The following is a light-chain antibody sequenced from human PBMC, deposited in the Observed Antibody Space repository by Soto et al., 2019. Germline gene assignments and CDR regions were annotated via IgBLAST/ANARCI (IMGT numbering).Light chain of an antibody. CDR3: SSYGGTNAVV. Sequence: QSALTQPPSASGSPGQSVTISCTGTSSDVGGYNYVSWYQQHPGKAPKLMIYEVSKRPSGVPDRFSGSKSGNTASLTVSGLQAEDEAHYYCSSYGGTNAVVFGGGTKLTVL. J-gene: IGLJ2*01. CDR1: SSDVGGYNY. CDR2: EVS. V-gene: IGLV2-8*01.